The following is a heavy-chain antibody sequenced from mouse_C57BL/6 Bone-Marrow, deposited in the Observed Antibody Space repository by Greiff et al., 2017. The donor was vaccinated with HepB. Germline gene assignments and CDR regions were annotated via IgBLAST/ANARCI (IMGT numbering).Heavy chain of an antibody. CDR2: ILPSIGRT. CDR3: ARGITTVPFYAMDY. J-gene: IGHJ4*01. CDR1: DSEVFPIAY. D-gene: IGHD1-1*01. Sequence: QVQLQQSGSELRSPGSSVKLSCKDFDSEVFPIAYMSWVRQKPGHGFEWIGGILPSIGRTIYGEKFEDKATLDADTLSNTAYLELNSLTSEDSAIYYCARGITTVPFYAMDYWGQGTSVTVSS. V-gene: IGHV15-2*01.